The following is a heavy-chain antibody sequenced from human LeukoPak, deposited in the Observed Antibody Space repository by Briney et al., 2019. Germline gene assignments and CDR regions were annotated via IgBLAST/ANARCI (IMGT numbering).Heavy chain of an antibody. CDR2: IKSKTDGGTT. CDR3: TTGLGEVVTAYVNDAFDI. V-gene: IGHV3-15*01. D-gene: IGHD2-21*02. Sequence: GALRLSCAASGFTVSSNYMSWVRQAPGKGLEWVGRIKSKTDGGTTDYAAPVKGRFTISRDNSKNTLYLQMNSLKTEDTAVYYCTTGLGEVVTAYVNDAFDIWGQGTMVTVSS. CDR1: GFTVSSNY. J-gene: IGHJ3*02.